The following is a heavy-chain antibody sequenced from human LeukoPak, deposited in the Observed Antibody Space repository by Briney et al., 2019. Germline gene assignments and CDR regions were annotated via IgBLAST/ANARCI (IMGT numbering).Heavy chain of an antibody. CDR3: ARYDGGFCDY. V-gene: IGHV4-39*07. J-gene: IGHJ4*02. CDR2: IYYSGST. D-gene: IGHD1-1*01. CDR1: GGSISSSNYY. Sequence: SETLSLTCTVSGGSISSSNYYWGWIRQPSGKGLEWIGSIYYSGSTYYSPSLSSRVTISVDTSKNQFSLKLSSVTAADTAVYYCARYDGGFCDYWGQGTLVTVSS.